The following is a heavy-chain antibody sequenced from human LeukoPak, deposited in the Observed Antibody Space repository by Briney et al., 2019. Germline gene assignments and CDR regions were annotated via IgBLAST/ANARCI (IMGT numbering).Heavy chain of an antibody. CDR2: IIYSGST. V-gene: IGHV4-39*01. CDR3: ARQRRYCSSTSCYAFDY. J-gene: IGHJ4*02. D-gene: IGHD2-2*01. Sequence: SSETLSLTCTVSGGSISSSSYYWGWIRQPPGKGLEWIGSIIYSGSTYYNPSLKSRVTISVDTSKNQFSLKLSSVTAADTAVYYCARQRRYCSSTSCYAFDYWGQGTLVTVSS. CDR1: GGSISSSSYY.